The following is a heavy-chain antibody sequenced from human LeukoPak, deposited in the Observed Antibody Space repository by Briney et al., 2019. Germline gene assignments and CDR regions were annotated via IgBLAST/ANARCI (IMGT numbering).Heavy chain of an antibody. J-gene: IGHJ5*02. CDR3: ARCRFDYGDSIWFDP. CDR1: GFTVSSNY. Sequence: GGFLRLSCAASGFTVSSNYMSWVRQAPGKGLEWVSVIYSGGSTYYADSVKGRFTISRDNSKNTLYLQMNSLRAEDTAVYYCARCRFDYGDSIWFDPWGQGTLVTVSS. V-gene: IGHV3-53*01. CDR2: IYSGGST. D-gene: IGHD4-17*01.